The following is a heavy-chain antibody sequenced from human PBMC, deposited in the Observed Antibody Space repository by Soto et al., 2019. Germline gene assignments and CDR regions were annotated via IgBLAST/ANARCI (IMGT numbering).Heavy chain of an antibody. CDR2: IYPGDSDT. V-gene: IGHV5-51*01. Sequence: GESMKISCRGSGYSFASYWIGWVRQMPGKGLEWMGIIYPGDSDTRYSPSFQGQVTISADKSISTAYLQWSSLKASDTAMYYCARLRSSGYLGAFDIWGQGTMVTVSS. CDR1: GYSFASYW. CDR3: ARLRSSGYLGAFDI. J-gene: IGHJ3*02. D-gene: IGHD3-22*01.